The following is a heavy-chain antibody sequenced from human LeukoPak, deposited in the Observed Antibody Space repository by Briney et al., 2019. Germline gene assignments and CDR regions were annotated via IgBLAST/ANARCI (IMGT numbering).Heavy chain of an antibody. J-gene: IGHJ6*02. V-gene: IGHV3-7*03. CDR1: GVAFSNYW. CDR2: IKQDGTER. Sequence: GGSLRLSCAASGVAFSNYWMGWVRQAPGKGLEWVANIKQDGTERFYVDSVRGRFTISRDDTKKSLYLQMSSLRAEDTAVYYCAGDYYGMDVWGQGTTVTVSS. CDR3: AGDYYGMDV.